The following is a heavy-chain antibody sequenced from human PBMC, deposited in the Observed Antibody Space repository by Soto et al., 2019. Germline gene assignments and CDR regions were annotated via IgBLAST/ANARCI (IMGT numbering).Heavy chain of an antibody. CDR2: ISGGGDTT. Sequence: EVQLLESGGGLVQPGGSLRLSCAASGFTFNNYAMTWVRQAPGKGLEWVSDISGGGDTTSYADSLKGRFTVSRDGSKNTLSLQRSIMRAEDTALYYCAKGRGGSGSLTPRVDFWGQGTLVTVSS. D-gene: IGHD3-10*01. CDR3: AKGRGGSGSLTPRVDF. J-gene: IGHJ4*02. CDR1: GFTFNNYA. V-gene: IGHV3-23*01.